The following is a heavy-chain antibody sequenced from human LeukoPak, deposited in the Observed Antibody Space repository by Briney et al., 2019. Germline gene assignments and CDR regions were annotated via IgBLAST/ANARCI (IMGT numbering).Heavy chain of an antibody. CDR1: GFTFDDYA. V-gene: IGHV3-9*01. CDR3: AKLDGYSSNNSPFDY. J-gene: IGHJ4*02. D-gene: IGHD6-13*01. CDR2: VSWNSGSI. Sequence: QTGGSLRLSCAASGFTFDDYAMHWVRQAPGKGLEWVSGVSWNSGSIGYADSVKGRFTISRDNAKNSLYLQMNSLRAEDTALYYCAKLDGYSSNNSPFDYWGQGTLVTVSS.